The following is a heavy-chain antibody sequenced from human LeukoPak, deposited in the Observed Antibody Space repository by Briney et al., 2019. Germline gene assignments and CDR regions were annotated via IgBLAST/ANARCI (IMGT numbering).Heavy chain of an antibody. Sequence: GASVKVSCKASGGTFSSYAISWVRQAPGQGLEWMGRIIPILGIANYAQKFQGRVTITADKSTSTAYMELSSLRSEDTAVYYCARAGTSANYYYGMDVWGQGTTVTVSS. V-gene: IGHV1-69*04. CDR2: IIPILGIA. D-gene: IGHD1-1*01. J-gene: IGHJ6*02. CDR1: GGTFSSYA. CDR3: ARAGTSANYYYGMDV.